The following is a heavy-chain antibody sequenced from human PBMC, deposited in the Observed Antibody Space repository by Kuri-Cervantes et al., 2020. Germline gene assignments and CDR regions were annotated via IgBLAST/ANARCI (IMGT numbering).Heavy chain of an antibody. CDR1: GYTFTSYD. CDR3: ARGPPMVRGVSNY. D-gene: IGHD3-10*01. V-gene: IGHV1-8*01. CDR2: MNPNSGNT. J-gene: IGHJ4*02. Sequence: ASVKVSCKASGYTFTSYDINWVRQATGQGLEWMGWMNPNSGNTNYAQKLQGRVTMTTDISTSTAYMELSSLRSEDTAVYYCARGPPMVRGVSNYWGQGTLVTVSS.